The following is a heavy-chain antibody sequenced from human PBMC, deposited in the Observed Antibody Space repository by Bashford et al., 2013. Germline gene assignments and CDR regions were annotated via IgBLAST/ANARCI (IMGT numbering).Heavy chain of an antibody. Sequence: SETLSLTCTVSGGSIRSYYWSWIRQPPGKGLEWIGYIHYSGATNYNPSLKSRVSISLGTSKKKFSLQVRSVTATDSAVYYCARLSLRGSYIDYWGQGALVTVSS. CDR3: ARLSLRGSYIDY. CDR1: GGSIRSYY. V-gene: IGHV4-59*08. D-gene: IGHD1-26*01. CDR2: IHYSGAT. J-gene: IGHJ4*02.